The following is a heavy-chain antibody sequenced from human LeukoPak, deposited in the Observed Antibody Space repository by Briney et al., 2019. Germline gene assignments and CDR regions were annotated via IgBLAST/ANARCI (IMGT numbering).Heavy chain of an antibody. CDR1: GGSISSGGYY. CDR3: ARGYSSSWYFMDV. D-gene: IGHD6-13*01. V-gene: IGHV4-31*03. CDR2: IYYSGST. Sequence: SQTLSLTCTVSGGSISSGGYYWSWIRQHPGKGLEWIGYIYYSGSTYYNPSLKSRVTISVDTSKNQFSLKLSSVTAADTAVYYCARGYSSSWYFMDVWGQGTTVTVSS. J-gene: IGHJ6*02.